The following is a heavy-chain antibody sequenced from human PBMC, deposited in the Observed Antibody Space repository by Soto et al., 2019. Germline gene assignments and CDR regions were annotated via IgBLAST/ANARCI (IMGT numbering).Heavy chain of an antibody. CDR1: GYTFTSYD. J-gene: IGHJ4*02. CDR3: ASEHSSSWRFDY. Sequence: QVKLVQSGAEVKNPGASVKVSCKASGYTFTSYDINWVRQATGQGLEWMGWMNPNSGNTGYAQKFQGRVTMTRNTSISTAYMALSSLRSEDTAVYFCASEHSSSWRFDYWGQGTLVTVSS. D-gene: IGHD6-13*01. V-gene: IGHV1-8*01. CDR2: MNPNSGNT.